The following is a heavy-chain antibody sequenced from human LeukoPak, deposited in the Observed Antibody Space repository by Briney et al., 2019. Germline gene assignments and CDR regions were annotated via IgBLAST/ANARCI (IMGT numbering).Heavy chain of an antibody. J-gene: IGHJ4*02. CDR3: ARYMVRGDRGYYFDY. Sequence: SSETLSLTCTVSGGSISSYYWSWIRQPPGKGLEWTGYIYYSGSTNYNPSLKSRVTISVDTSKNQFSLKLSSVTAADTAVYYCARYMVRGDRGYYFDYWGQGTLVTVSS. D-gene: IGHD3-10*01. V-gene: IGHV4-59*01. CDR1: GGSISSYY. CDR2: IYYSGST.